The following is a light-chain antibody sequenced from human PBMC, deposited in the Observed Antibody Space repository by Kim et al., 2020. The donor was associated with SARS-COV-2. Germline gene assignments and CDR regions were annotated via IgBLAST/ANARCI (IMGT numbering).Light chain of an antibody. Sequence: VYPGERGTLSCRASQSVDRNLVWYQHKPGQAPRLLIYDASTRATGIPARFSASGSGTEFTLTISSLQSEDFAIYYCQQYSDWPMFTFGQGTKLEIK. CDR1: QSVDRN. CDR3: QQYSDWPMFT. V-gene: IGKV3-15*01. J-gene: IGKJ2*01. CDR2: DAS.